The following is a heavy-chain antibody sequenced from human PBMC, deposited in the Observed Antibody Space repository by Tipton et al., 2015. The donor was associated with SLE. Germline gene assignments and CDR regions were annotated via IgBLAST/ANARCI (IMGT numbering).Heavy chain of an antibody. CDR1: GGSISGYY. CDR2: IYTSAST. V-gene: IGHV4-4*07. CDR3: ARGGGSYYDY. J-gene: IGHJ4*02. D-gene: IGHD1-26*01. Sequence: TLSLTCTVSGGSISGYYWSWVRQPAGKGLEWIGRIYTSASTIYNPSLKSRVTLSSDTSKNQFSLRVRSVTAADTAVYYCARGGGSYYDYWGQGTLVTASS.